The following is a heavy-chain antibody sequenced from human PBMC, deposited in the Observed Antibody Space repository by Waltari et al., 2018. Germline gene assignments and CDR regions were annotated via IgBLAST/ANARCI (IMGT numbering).Heavy chain of an antibody. Sequence: EVQLVESGGGVVRPGGSLRLSCAASGFTFSSYAMSWVRQAPGKGLEWVSAISGSGCSTYYADAVKGRFTISRDNSKNTLYLQMNSLRAEDTAVYYCAILRIAAAEYYFDYWGQGTLVTVSS. CDR3: AILRIAAAEYYFDY. CDR1: GFTFSSYA. V-gene: IGHV3-23*04. D-gene: IGHD6-13*01. J-gene: IGHJ4*02. CDR2: ISGSGCST.